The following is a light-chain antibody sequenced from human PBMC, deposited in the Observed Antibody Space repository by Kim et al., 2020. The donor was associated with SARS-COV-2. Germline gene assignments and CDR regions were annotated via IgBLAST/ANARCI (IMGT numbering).Light chain of an antibody. CDR3: QQYNNWPLYT. CDR2: GAS. Sequence: VSPGESATRSCRASQGVSSNLAWYQQKPGQAPRLLIYGASTRATGIPARFSGSGSGTEFTLTISSLQSEDFAVYYCQQYNNWPLYTFGQGTKLEI. CDR1: QGVSSN. V-gene: IGKV3-15*01. J-gene: IGKJ2*01.